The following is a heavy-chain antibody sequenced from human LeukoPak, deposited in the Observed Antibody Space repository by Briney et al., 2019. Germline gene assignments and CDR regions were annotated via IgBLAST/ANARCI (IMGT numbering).Heavy chain of an antibody. CDR2: IYHSSST. Sequence: SETLSLTCIVSGASITSYYWSWIRQPPGKGLEWIGYIYHSSSTNYNPSLKSRVAISVDTSTNQFSLKLSSVIAADTAVYYCARVIKATVSSGYFYYTMDVWGQGTTVTVSS. D-gene: IGHD4-11*01. CDR1: GASITSYY. J-gene: IGHJ6*02. CDR3: ARVIKATVSSGYFYYTMDV. V-gene: IGHV4-59*01.